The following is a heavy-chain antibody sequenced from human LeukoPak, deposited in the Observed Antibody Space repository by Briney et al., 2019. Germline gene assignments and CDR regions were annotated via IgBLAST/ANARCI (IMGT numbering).Heavy chain of an antibody. Sequence: PSETLSLTCAVYGGSFSGYYWSWIRQPPGKGLEWIGEINHSGSTNYNPSLKSRVTISVDTSKNQFSLKLSSVTAAGTAVYYCARIGDTIFGVVITYFDYWGQGTLVTVSS. CDR2: INHSGST. D-gene: IGHD3-3*01. J-gene: IGHJ4*02. CDR1: GGSFSGYY. CDR3: ARIGDTIFGVVITYFDY. V-gene: IGHV4-34*01.